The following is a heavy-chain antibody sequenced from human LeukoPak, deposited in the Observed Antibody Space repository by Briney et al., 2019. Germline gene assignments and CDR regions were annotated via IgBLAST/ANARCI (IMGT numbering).Heavy chain of an antibody. J-gene: IGHJ4*02. CDR2: ISFDGSNK. V-gene: IGHV3-30-3*01. Sequence: PGGSLRLSCGASGFTFSSYGLHWVRQAPGKGLEWVAIISFDGSNKYYSDSVKGRFTISRDNFKNTLYLQMNSLRPEDTAVYYCARSEYSTGWYWSEYWGQGTLVTVSS. CDR1: GFTFSSYG. CDR3: ARSEYSTGWYWSEY. D-gene: IGHD6-13*01.